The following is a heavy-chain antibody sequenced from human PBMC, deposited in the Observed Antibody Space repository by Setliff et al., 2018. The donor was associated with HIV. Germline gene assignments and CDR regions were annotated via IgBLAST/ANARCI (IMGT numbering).Heavy chain of an antibody. CDR3: ARSAVPGLAHWFDP. Sequence: KTSETLSLTCAVYGGSFSGYYWSWIRQPPGKGLEWIGEINHSGSTNYNPSLKSRVTISVDTSKNQFSLKLTSVTAADTAVYYCARSAVPGLAHWFDPWGQGTLVTISS. CDR1: GGSFSGYY. V-gene: IGHV4-34*01. CDR2: INHSGST. D-gene: IGHD6-19*01. J-gene: IGHJ5*02.